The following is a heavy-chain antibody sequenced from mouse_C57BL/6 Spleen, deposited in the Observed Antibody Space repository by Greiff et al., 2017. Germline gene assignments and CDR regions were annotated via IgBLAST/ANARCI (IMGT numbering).Heavy chain of an antibody. CDR3: AREGSGSSPWFAY. Sequence: EVKVEESGPGLVKPSQSLSLTCSVTGYSITSGYYWNWIRQFPGNKLEWMGYISYDGSNNYNPSLKNRISITRDTSKNQFFLKLNSVTTEDTATYYCAREGSGSSPWFAYWGQGTLVTVSA. CDR1: GYSITSGYY. CDR2: ISYDGSN. D-gene: IGHD1-1*01. V-gene: IGHV3-6*01. J-gene: IGHJ3*01.